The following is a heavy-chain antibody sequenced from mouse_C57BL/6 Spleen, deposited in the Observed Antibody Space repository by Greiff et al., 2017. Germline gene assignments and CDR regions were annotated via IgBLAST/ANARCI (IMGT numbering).Heavy chain of an antibody. CDR3: ARDEDHYYAMGY. CDR1: GFTFSSYA. V-gene: IGHV5-4*01. J-gene: IGHJ4*01. CDR2: ISDGGSYT. Sequence: EVHLVESGGGLVKPGGSLKLSCAASGFTFSSYAMSWVRQTPEKRLEWVATISDGGSYTYYPDNVKGRFTISRDNAKNNLYLQMSHLKSEDTAMYYCARDEDHYYAMGYWGQGTSVTVSS.